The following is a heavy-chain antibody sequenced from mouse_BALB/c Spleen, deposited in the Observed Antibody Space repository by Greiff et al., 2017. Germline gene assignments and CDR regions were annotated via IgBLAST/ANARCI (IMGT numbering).Heavy chain of an antibody. CDR2: INPSSGYT. CDR1: GYTFTSYT. V-gene: IGHV1-4*01. Sequence: VQLQQSGAELARPGASVKMSCKASGYTFTSYTMHWVKQRPGQGLEWIGYINPSSGYTNYNQKFKDKATLTADKSSSTAYMQLSSLTSEDSAVYYCARCGNYVVWADWGQGTLVTVSA. D-gene: IGHD2-1*01. CDR3: ARCGNYVVWAD. J-gene: IGHJ3*01.